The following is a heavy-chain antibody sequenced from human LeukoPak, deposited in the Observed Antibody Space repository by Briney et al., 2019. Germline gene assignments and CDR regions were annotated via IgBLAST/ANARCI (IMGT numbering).Heavy chain of an antibody. Sequence: GGSLRLSCAASGFTFSSYEMNWVRQAPGKGLEWVSYISSSGSTIYYADSVKGRFTISRDNAKNSLYLQMNSPRAEDTAVYYCAREGASLGYYFDYWGQGTLVTVSS. CDR2: ISSSGSTI. J-gene: IGHJ4*02. D-gene: IGHD4/OR15-4a*01. CDR1: GFTFSSYE. CDR3: AREGASLGYYFDY. V-gene: IGHV3-48*03.